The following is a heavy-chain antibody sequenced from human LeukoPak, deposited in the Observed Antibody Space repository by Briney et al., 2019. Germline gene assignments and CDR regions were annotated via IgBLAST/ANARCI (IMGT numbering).Heavy chain of an antibody. V-gene: IGHV3-53*01. CDR3: ARDLRGYSYGYDAV. Sequence: GGSLRLSCAASGFTVSSNYMSWVRQAPGEGLEWVSVIYSGGSTYYADSVKGRFTISRDNSKNTLYLQMNSLRAEDTAVYYCARDLRGYSYGYDAVWGQGTLVTVSS. CDR1: GFTVSSNY. D-gene: IGHD5-18*01. CDR2: IYSGGST. J-gene: IGHJ4*02.